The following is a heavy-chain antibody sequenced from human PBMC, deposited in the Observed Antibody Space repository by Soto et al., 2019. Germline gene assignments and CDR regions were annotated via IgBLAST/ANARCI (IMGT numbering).Heavy chain of an antibody. CDR1: GFTFSSYG. V-gene: IGHV3-30*03. CDR2: ISYDGSDK. D-gene: IGHD6-13*01. CDR3: GAGQYFSDY. Sequence: QVQLVESGGGVVQPGRSLRLSCAASGFTFSSYGMHWVRQASGKGLEWVALISYDGSDKYYADSVKGRFTISRDNSKNTLYLQMNSLRVEDTAVYYCGAGQYFSDYWGQGTLVTVSS. J-gene: IGHJ4*02.